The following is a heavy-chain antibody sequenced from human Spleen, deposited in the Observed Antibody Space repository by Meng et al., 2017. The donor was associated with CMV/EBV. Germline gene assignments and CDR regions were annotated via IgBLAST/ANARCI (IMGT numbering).Heavy chain of an antibody. J-gene: IGHJ5*02. V-gene: IGHV3-74*01. D-gene: IGHD2-15*01. CDR1: GFPFSRCW. CDR3: ARPYCSGGSCYGWFDP. Sequence: SGFPFSRCWMHWVRQAPGQGLVWVSGINSDGRATSYADSVKGRFSISRDNAKNTLSLQMNSLRAEYTAVYYCARPYCSGGSCYGWFDPWGQGTLVTVSS. CDR2: INSDGRAT.